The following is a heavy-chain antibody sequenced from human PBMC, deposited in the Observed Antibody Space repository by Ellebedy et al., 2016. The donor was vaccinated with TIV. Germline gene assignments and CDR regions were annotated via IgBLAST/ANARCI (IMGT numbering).Heavy chain of an antibody. CDR1: GFTFSSYW. J-gene: IGHJ4*02. Sequence: PGGSLRLSFAAFGFTFSSYWMTWVRQAPGKGLEWVANIKQDGSENYYVDSVKGRFTISRDNAKNSLYLQMNSLRAEDTAVYYCARDSVGGSDIVLVPGADDVFDYWGQGTLVTVSS. D-gene: IGHD2-2*01. CDR2: IKQDGSEN. V-gene: IGHV3-7*01. CDR3: ARDSVGGSDIVLVPGADDVFDY.